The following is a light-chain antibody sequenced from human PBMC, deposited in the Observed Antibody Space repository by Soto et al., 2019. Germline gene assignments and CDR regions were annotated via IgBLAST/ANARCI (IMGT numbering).Light chain of an antibody. CDR2: KGT. V-gene: IGLV2-23*01. CDR3: RSSAPESTYV. J-gene: IGLJ1*01. Sequence: QSALAQPASVSGSPGQSITISCTGTSDDVGAYNSVSWYQQLPHKAPQVILYKGTQRPSGVSSRFSGSTSGHAASLTISGLQADDEADYFCRSSAPESTYVFGTGTKVTVL. CDR1: SDDVGAYNS.